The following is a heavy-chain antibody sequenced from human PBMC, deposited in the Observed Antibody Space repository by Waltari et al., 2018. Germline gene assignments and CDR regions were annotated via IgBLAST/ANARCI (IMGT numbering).Heavy chain of an antibody. CDR2: SIPSFGTA. J-gene: IGHJ1*01. CDR3: AVYVLRFLEWLLYFQH. D-gene: IGHD3-3*01. Sequence: QVQLVQSGAEVKKPGSSVKVSCKASGGTFSSYAISWVRQAPGQGLEWLGGSIPSFGTANYAHKFQGRVTITTDASTSTAYMELSSLRAEDTAVYYCAVYVLRFLEWLLYFQHWGQGTLVTVSS. CDR1: GGTFSSYA. V-gene: IGHV1-69*05.